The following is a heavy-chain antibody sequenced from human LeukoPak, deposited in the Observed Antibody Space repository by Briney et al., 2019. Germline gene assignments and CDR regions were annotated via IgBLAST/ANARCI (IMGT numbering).Heavy chain of an antibody. Sequence: PGRSLRLSCAASGFTFSSYAMHWVRQAPGKGLEWVAVISYDGSNKYYADSVKGRFTISRDNSKNTLYLQMNSLRAEDTAVYYCAKDTARATLYAFDIWGQGTMVTVSS. CDR1: GFTFSSYA. D-gene: IGHD1-26*01. V-gene: IGHV3-30-3*01. CDR2: ISYDGSNK. J-gene: IGHJ3*02. CDR3: AKDTARATLYAFDI.